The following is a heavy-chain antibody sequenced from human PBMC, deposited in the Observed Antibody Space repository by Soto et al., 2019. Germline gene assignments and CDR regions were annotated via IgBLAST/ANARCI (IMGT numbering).Heavy chain of an antibody. CDR1: GFTFSSYA. Sequence: GGSLRLSCAASGFTFSSYAMSWVRQAPGKGLEWVSAISGSGGSTYYAGSVKGRFTISRDNSKNTLYLQMNSLRAEDTAVYYCAKDVAGLSLGDAFDIWGQGTMVTVSS. CDR3: AKDVAGLSLGDAFDI. D-gene: IGHD2-15*01. CDR2: ISGSGGST. V-gene: IGHV3-23*01. J-gene: IGHJ3*02.